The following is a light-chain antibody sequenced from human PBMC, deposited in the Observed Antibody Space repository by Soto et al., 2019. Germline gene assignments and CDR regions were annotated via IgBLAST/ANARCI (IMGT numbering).Light chain of an antibody. Sequence: QSVLTQPPSVSGAPGQRVTISCTGSSSNIGADFDVHWYQQFPGTVPKLLIYVNNNRPSGVPDRFSGSKSGTSASLAITGLQAEDEADYYCQSYDSSLTGWVFGGGTKLTVL. CDR3: QSYDSSLTGWV. J-gene: IGLJ3*02. CDR1: SSNIGADFD. V-gene: IGLV1-40*01. CDR2: VNN.